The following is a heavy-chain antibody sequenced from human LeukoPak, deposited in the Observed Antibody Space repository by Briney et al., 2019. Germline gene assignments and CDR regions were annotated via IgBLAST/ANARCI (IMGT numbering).Heavy chain of an antibody. Sequence: GESLKISCTGFGYSLSSYWIGWVRQLPGKGLEWMGIIYPGDSDIRYSPSFQGQVTISADKSINTAYLQWSSLKASDTAMYYCATRPYSSGWSKYYYEMDVWGHGTTVTVSS. J-gene: IGHJ6*02. CDR2: IYPGDSDI. V-gene: IGHV5-51*01. CDR3: ATRPYSSGWSKYYYEMDV. CDR1: GYSLSSYW. D-gene: IGHD6-19*01.